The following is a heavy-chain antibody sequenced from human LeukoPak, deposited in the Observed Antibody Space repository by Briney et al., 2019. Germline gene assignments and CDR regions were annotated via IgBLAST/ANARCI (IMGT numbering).Heavy chain of an antibody. CDR1: GYTFTNYD. J-gene: IGHJ4*02. CDR2: MNPNSANT. CDR3: AKDQEDPDLLWSSGWYRPSDY. Sequence: ASVKVSCKASGYTFTNYDINWVRQATGQGLEWMGWMNPNSANTGYAQKFQGRVTITRDTTISTAYMELSSLRSEDTAVYYCAKDQEDPDLLWSSGWYRPSDYWGQGTLVTVSS. D-gene: IGHD6-19*01. V-gene: IGHV1-8*03.